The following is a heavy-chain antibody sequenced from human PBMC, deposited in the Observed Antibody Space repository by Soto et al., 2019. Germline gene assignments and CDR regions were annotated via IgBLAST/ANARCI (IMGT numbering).Heavy chain of an antibody. CDR1: GGSFSGYY. J-gene: IGHJ4*02. V-gene: IGHV4-34*01. Sequence: PSETLSLTCAVYGGSFSGYYWSWIRQPPGKGLEWIGEINHSGSTNYNPSLKSRVTISVDTSKNQFSLKLSSVTAADTAVYYCASLRESWLKRPFDYWGKGTLVNGSS. D-gene: IGHD5-12*01. CDR2: INHSGST. CDR3: ASLRESWLKRPFDY.